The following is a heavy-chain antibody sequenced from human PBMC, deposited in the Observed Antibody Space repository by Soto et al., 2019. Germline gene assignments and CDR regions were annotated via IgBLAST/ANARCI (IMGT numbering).Heavy chain of an antibody. Sequence: QVQLVQSGTEVKKPGASVKVSCKASGYTFSNYGISWVRQAPGQGLEWMGWISAYNGDTHYAQKFQGRVTMSTDTSTSSAYVELRSLSSDDTAVYYCARAKKVSGSYFAVYWGQGALVTVSS. V-gene: IGHV1-18*01. CDR1: GYTFSNYG. D-gene: IGHD3-10*01. J-gene: IGHJ4*02. CDR3: ARAKKVSGSYFAVY. CDR2: ISAYNGDT.